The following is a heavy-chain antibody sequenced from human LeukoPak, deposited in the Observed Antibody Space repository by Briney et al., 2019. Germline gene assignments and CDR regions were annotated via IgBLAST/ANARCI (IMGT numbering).Heavy chain of an antibody. V-gene: IGHV3-33*06. J-gene: IGHJ4*02. CDR1: GFTFSNYG. Sequence: GRSLRLSCAASGFTFSNYGMHWVRQAPGKGLEWVAVIWYDGNNKYYADSVKGRFTVSRDNSKNTLYLQMNSLRAEDTAVYYCAKDQGYYDSSGYTYWGREPWSPSPQ. CDR3: AKDQGYYDSSGYTY. D-gene: IGHD3-22*01. CDR2: IWYDGNNK.